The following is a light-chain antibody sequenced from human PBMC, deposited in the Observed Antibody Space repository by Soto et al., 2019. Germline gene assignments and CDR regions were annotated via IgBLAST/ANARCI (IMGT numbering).Light chain of an antibody. J-gene: IGLJ1*01. V-gene: IGLV2-14*01. CDR3: SSYTSSSSFG. Sequence: QSVLTQPASVSGSPGQSITISCTGTSSDVGGYNYVSWYQQHPGKAPKLMIYEVSNRPSGVSNRFSGSKSGNTASLTISGLQAEDEADYHCSSYTSSSSFGFGTGTKVTVL. CDR2: EVS. CDR1: SSDVGGYNY.